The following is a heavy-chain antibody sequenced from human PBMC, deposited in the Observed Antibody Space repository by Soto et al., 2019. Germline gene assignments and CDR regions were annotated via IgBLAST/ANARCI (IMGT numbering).Heavy chain of an antibody. D-gene: IGHD6-13*01. CDR1: GFTFGDYA. CDR2: IRSKAYGGTT. J-gene: IGHJ6*02. V-gene: IGHV3-49*03. Sequence: PGGSLRLSCTASGFTFGDYAISWFRQAPGKGLEWVGFIRSKAYGGTTEYAASVKGRFTISRDDSKSIAYLQMNSLKTEDTAVYYCTRGYSSSWYWSGYYGMDVWGQGTTVTVSS. CDR3: TRGYSSSWYWSGYYGMDV.